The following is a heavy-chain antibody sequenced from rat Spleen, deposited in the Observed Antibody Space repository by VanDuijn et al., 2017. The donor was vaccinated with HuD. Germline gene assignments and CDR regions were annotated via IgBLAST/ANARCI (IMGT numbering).Heavy chain of an antibody. Sequence: EGQLVESGGGLVQPGRFLQLFCVASGFTFSDYGMNWVRQPPGKGLEWIAYISGNSGTIYYVDTVKGRFTISRDNVKNTLYLRLSSLRSEDTALYYCARDYGRFGYWGQGTLVTVSS. V-gene: IGHV5-34*01. CDR2: ISGNSGTI. CDR1: GFTFSDYG. D-gene: IGHD1-11*01. J-gene: IGHJ3*01. CDR3: ARDYGRFGY.